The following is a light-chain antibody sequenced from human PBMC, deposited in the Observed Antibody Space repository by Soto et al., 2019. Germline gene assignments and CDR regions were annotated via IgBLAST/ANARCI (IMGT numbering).Light chain of an antibody. CDR2: GAS. CDR3: QQYGRSPDT. V-gene: IGKV3-20*01. CDR1: QSVSSNY. Sequence: EIVLTQSPGTLSLSPGERATLSCRASQSVSSNYLAWYQQKPGQAPRLLIYGASSRATGIPDRFGGSGSGTDFTLTISRMEPEDFAVYYCQQYGRSPDTFGQGTKREIK. J-gene: IGKJ2*01.